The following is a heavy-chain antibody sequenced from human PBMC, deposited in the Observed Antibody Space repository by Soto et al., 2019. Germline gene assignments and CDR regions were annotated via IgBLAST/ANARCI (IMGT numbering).Heavy chain of an antibody. D-gene: IGHD1-26*01. Sequence: EVQLLESGGNLVQPGGSLRLSCTASRFTFSNYAMSWVRQAPGKGLEWVSAISAGGGSTNYADSVKGRFTISRDNSKNTLYHQMTSLRADDTAVYYCANRVGPGGIPGGMDVWGQGTTVTVSS. V-gene: IGHV3-23*01. J-gene: IGHJ6*02. CDR2: ISAGGGST. CDR1: RFTFSNYA. CDR3: ANRVGPGGIPGGMDV.